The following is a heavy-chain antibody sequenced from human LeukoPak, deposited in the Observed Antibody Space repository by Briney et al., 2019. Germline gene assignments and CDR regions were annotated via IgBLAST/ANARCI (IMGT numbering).Heavy chain of an antibody. CDR1: GGPISSSSYY. D-gene: IGHD5-12*01. J-gene: IGHJ4*02. CDR2: IYYSGST. CDR3: ARVTFRGSGYRGTFDY. V-gene: IGHV4-39*07. Sequence: SETLSLTCTVSGGPISSSSYYWDWIRQPPGKGLEWIGSIYYSGSTYYNPSLKSRVTISVDTSKNQFSLKLSSVTAADTAVYYCARVTFRGSGYRGTFDYWGQGTLVTVSS.